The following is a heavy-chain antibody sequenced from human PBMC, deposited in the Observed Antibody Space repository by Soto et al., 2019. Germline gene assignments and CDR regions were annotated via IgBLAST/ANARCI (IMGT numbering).Heavy chain of an antibody. V-gene: IGHV3-21*01. Sequence: GVSLRLSCAASGFTFSSYSMNWVRQAPGKGLELVSSISSSSSYIYYADSVKGRFTISRDNAKNSLYLQMNSLRAEDTAVYYCATGWFGESQGGMDVWGQGTTVTVSS. CDR2: ISSSSSYI. D-gene: IGHD3-10*01. CDR1: GFTFSSYS. CDR3: ATGWFGESQGGMDV. J-gene: IGHJ6*02.